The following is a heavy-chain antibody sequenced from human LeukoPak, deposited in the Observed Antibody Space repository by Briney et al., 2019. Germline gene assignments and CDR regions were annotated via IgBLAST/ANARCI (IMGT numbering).Heavy chain of an antibody. J-gene: IGHJ3*02. Sequence: GGSLRLSCAASGFTFDDYAMPWVRQAPGKGLEWVSGISWNSGSIGYADSVKGRFTISRDNAKNSLYLQMNSLRAEDTALYYCAKTLRRAVVVPAAGDAFDIWGQGTMVTVSS. D-gene: IGHD2-2*01. V-gene: IGHV3-9*01. CDR3: AKTLRRAVVVPAAGDAFDI. CDR2: ISWNSGSI. CDR1: GFTFDDYA.